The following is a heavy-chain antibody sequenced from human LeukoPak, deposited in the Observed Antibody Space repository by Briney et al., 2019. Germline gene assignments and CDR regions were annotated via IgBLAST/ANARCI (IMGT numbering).Heavy chain of an antibody. Sequence: GGSLRLSCAASGFTFTTYWMSWVRQAPGKGLEWVANIKQDGTEKYYVDSVKGRFTISRDNAKNSLYLQMNSLRVEDTAVYYCARHYYDSSGHFDYWDQGTLVTVPS. CDR1: GFTFTTYW. D-gene: IGHD3-22*01. CDR2: IKQDGTEK. J-gene: IGHJ4*02. CDR3: ARHYYDSSGHFDY. V-gene: IGHV3-7*01.